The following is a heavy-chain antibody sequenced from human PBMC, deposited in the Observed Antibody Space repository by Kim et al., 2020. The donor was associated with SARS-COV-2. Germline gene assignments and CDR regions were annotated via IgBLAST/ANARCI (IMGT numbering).Heavy chain of an antibody. Sequence: GGSLRLSCAVSGLTFSGYWMGWVRQAPGEGLEWVANINEDGSAKHYVDSLKDRFTISRDNAQNSLYLQLNSLRAEDTAVYYCARLGFGRIDDWGQGTLVTVSS. CDR1: GLTFSGYW. CDR3: ARLGFGRIDD. CDR2: INEDGSAK. D-gene: IGHD3-10*01. J-gene: IGHJ4*02. V-gene: IGHV3-7*03.